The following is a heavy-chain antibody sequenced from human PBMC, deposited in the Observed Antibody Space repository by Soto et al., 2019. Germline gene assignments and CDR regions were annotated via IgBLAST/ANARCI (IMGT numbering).Heavy chain of an antibody. V-gene: IGHV4-39*01. D-gene: IGHD5-18*01. CDR1: GGSISSSSYY. Sequence: QLQLQESGPGLVKPSETLSLTCTVSGGSISSSSYYWGWIRQPPGKGLEWIGSIYYSGSTYYNPSLKSRFTISVDTSKNQFSLKLSSVTAADTAVYYCARQVLRGYSYGPNWFDPWGQGTLVTVSS. CDR2: IYYSGST. CDR3: ARQVLRGYSYGPNWFDP. J-gene: IGHJ5*02.